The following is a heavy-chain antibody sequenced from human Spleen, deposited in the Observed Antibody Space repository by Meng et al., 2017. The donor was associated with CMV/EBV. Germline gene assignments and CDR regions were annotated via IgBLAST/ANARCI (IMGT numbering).Heavy chain of an antibody. CDR1: GDSFSSNSAA. V-gene: IGHV6-1*01. J-gene: IGHJ2*01. Sequence: GPDLVKPSPTLSLPCAISGDSFSSNSAAWNWIRQSPSRGLEWLGRTYYRSKWYNDYAVSVKSRITINPDTSKNQFSLQLNSVTPEDTAVYYCARDLSPRSTRHYWYFNLWGRGTLVTVSS. CDR2: TYYRSKWYN. CDR3: ARDLSPRSTRHYWYFNL.